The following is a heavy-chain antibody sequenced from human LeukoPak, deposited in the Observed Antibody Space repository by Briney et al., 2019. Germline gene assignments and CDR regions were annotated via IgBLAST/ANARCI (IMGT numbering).Heavy chain of an antibody. V-gene: IGHV3-23*01. J-gene: IGHJ4*02. Sequence: GGSLRLSCAASGFTLSSYAMSWVRQAPGKGLEWVSAISGSGGSTYYADSVKGRFTISRDNSKNTLYLQMNSLRAEDTAVYYCAKTRTSAYYDSSGYYRYYFDYWGQGTLVTVSS. CDR2: ISGSGGST. D-gene: IGHD3-22*01. CDR3: AKTRTSAYYDSSGYYRYYFDY. CDR1: GFTLSSYA.